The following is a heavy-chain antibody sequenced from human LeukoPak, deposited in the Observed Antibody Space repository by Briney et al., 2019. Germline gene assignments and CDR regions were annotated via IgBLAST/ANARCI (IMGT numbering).Heavy chain of an antibody. V-gene: IGHV1-69*05. D-gene: IGHD3-22*01. CDR2: IIPIFGTA. CDR3: ARGKGYYYDSSGYYGYYFDY. CDR1: VGTFSNYA. Sequence: ASVKVSCKASVGTFSNYAISWVRQAPGQGLEWMGGIIPIFGTANYAQKFQGRVTITTDESTSTAYMELSSLRSEDTAVYYCARGKGYYYDSSGYYGYYFDYWGQGTLVTVSS. J-gene: IGHJ4*02.